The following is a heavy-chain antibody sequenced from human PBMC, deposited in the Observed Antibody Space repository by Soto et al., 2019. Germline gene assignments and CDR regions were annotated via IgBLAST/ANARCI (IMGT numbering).Heavy chain of an antibody. V-gene: IGHV3-21*01. CDR2: ISSSSSYI. D-gene: IGHD2-2*01. CDR3: ARDRGAYCSSTSCYGKPSTYYYGMDV. Sequence: GGSLRLSCAASGFTFSSYSMNWVRQAPGKGLEWVSSISSSSSYIYYAGSMKGRFTISRDNAKNSLYLQMNSLRAEDTTVYYCARDRGAYCSSTSCYGKPSTYYYGMDVWGQGTTVTVSS. J-gene: IGHJ6*02. CDR1: GFTFSSYS.